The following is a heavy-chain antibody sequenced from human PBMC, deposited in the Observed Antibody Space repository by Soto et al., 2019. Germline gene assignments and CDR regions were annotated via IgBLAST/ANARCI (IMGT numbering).Heavy chain of an antibody. CDR1: GFTFSSYA. V-gene: IGHV3-23*01. D-gene: IGHD3-22*01. CDR2: ISGSGGST. CDR3: AKKPHYYDSSGYYHMLDY. Sequence: PVGSLRLSCAASGFTFSSYAMSWVRRAPGKGLEWVSAISGSGGSTYYADSVKGRFTISRDNSKNTLYLQMNSLRAEDTAVYYCAKKPHYYDSSGYYHMLDYWGQGTLVTVSS. J-gene: IGHJ4*02.